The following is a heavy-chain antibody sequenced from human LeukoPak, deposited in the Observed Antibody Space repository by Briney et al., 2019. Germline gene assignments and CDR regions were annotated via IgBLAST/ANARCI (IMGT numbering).Heavy chain of an antibody. CDR1: GGSFSGYY. Sequence: SETLSLTCAVYGGSFSGYYWNWIRQPPGKGLEWIGEINHSGSTNYNPSLKSRVTISVDTSKNQFSLKLSSVTAADTAVYYCAREKGIAAAGVHFDYWGQGTLVTVSS. V-gene: IGHV4-34*01. CDR2: INHSGST. J-gene: IGHJ4*02. CDR3: AREKGIAAAGVHFDY. D-gene: IGHD6-13*01.